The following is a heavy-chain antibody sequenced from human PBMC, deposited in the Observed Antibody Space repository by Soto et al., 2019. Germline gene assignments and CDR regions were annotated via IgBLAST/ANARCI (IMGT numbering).Heavy chain of an antibody. CDR3: ARERREGRYCISTSCYEFYYYGMDV. J-gene: IGHJ6*02. D-gene: IGHD2-2*01. V-gene: IGHV4-39*02. Sequence: PSETLSLTCTVSGGSISSSSYYWGWIRQPPGKGLEWIGSIYYSGSTYYNPSLKSRVTISVDTSKNQFSLKLSSVTAADTAVYYCARERREGRYCISTSCYEFYYYGMDVWGQGTTVTVSS. CDR1: GGSISSSSYY. CDR2: IYYSGST.